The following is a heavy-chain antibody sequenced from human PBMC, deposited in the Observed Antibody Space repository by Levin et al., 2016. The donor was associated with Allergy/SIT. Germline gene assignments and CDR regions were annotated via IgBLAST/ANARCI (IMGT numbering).Heavy chain of an antibody. Sequence: SETLSLTCTVSGGSISSNYWSWIRQTPGKGLEWIGCLSTGGSTTYNPSLRGRLTISVDTSKNQFSLTLDSVTAADTAIYYCARNSTSSRFNSYYYYMDVWGKGTTVTVSS. V-gene: IGHV4-4*09. CDR1: GGSISSNY. CDR2: LSTGGST. CDR3: ARNSTSSRFNSYYYYMDV. J-gene: IGHJ6*03. D-gene: IGHD2/OR15-2a*01.